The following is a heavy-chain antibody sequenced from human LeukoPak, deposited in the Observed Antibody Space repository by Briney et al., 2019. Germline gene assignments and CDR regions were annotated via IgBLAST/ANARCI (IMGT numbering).Heavy chain of an antibody. CDR1: GFTFSSYA. V-gene: IGHV3-30*04. D-gene: IGHD3-10*01. Sequence: GGSLRLSCAASGFTFSSYAMHWVRQAPGKGLEWVAVMSYDGSNKYYADSVKGRFTISRDNSKNTLYLQMNSLRAEDTAVYYCATMVRGVIVKGPFDYWGQGTLVTVSS. CDR3: ATMVRGVIVKGPFDY. J-gene: IGHJ4*02. CDR2: MSYDGSNK.